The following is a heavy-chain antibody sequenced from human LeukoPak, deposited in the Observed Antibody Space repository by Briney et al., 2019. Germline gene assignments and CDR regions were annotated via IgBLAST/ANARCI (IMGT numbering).Heavy chain of an antibody. V-gene: IGHV1-2*02. CDR2: INPNSGGT. CDR1: GYTFTGYY. D-gene: IGHD6-19*01. CDR3: ASFLRLRGYSSGRDWFDP. Sequence: ASVKVSCKASGYTFTGYYMHWVRQAPGQGLEWMGWINPNSGGTNYAQKFQGRVTMTRDTSISTAYMELSRLRSDDTAVYYCASFLRLRGYSSGRDWFDPWGQGTLVTASS. J-gene: IGHJ5*02.